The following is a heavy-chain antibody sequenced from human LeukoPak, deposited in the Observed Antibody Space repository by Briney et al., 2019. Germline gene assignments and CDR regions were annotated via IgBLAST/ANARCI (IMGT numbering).Heavy chain of an antibody. CDR2: IIPIFGTT. J-gene: IGHJ4*02. Sequence: ASVKVSCKASDYTYTSYGISWVRQAPGQGLEWMGGIIPIFGTTNYAQKFQGRVTITADESTSTAYMELSSLRSEDTAVYYCARGGIAAAGSFDYWGQGTLVTVSS. CDR1: DYTYTSYG. CDR3: ARGGIAAAGSFDY. D-gene: IGHD6-13*01. V-gene: IGHV1-69*13.